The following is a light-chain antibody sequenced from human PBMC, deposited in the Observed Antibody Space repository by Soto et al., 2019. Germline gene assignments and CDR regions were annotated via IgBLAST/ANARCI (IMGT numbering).Light chain of an antibody. J-gene: IGKJ1*01. V-gene: IGKV1-5*01. CDR3: HQYNDWPRT. Sequence: DIQMTQSPSTLSASIGDRVAITCRASQSIRNWLAWYQQKPGKAPKLLIYDASRLESGVPSRFSGSGSGTEFTLTISSLQSEDFAVYYCHQYNDWPRTFGQGTKVDIK. CDR2: DAS. CDR1: QSIRNW.